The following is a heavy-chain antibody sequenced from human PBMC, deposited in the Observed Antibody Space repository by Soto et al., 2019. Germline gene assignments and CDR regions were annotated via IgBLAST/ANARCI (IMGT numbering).Heavy chain of an antibody. D-gene: IGHD3-3*01. CDR3: ARGVNYDFWSGHSSFYYYYNYMDV. J-gene: IGHJ6*03. CDR1: GFTFSSYA. V-gene: IGHV3-64*01. Sequence: GGSLRLSCAASGFTFSSYAMHWVRQAPGKGLEYVSAISSNGGSTYYANSVKGRFTISRDNSKNTLYLQMGSLRAEDMAVYYCARGVNYDFWSGHSSFYYYYNYMDVWGKGTTVTVSS. CDR2: ISSNGGST.